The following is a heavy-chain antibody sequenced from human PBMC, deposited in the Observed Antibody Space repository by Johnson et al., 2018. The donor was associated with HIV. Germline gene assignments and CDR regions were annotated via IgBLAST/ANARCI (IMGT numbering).Heavy chain of an antibody. V-gene: IGHV3-64*01. J-gene: IGHJ3*02. CDR2: IRSNGGST. Sequence: VQLVESGGGLVQPGGSLRLSCAASGFTFSSYDMHWVRQAPGKGLEYVSAIRSNGGSTYYANSVKGRFTISRDNSKNTLYLQMGSLRCEDMAVYYCARGGRLKDSCYKFRGGPIDAFDIWGQGTMVTVSS. CDR3: ARGGRLKDSCYKFRGGPIDAFDI. D-gene: IGHD3-3*01. CDR1: GFTFSSYD.